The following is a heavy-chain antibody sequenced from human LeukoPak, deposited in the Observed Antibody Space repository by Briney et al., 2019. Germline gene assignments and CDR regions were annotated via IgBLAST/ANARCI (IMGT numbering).Heavy chain of an antibody. Sequence: PGGSLRLSCVASGFTFSKNWMHWVRQAPGKGLVWVSRIQGDGSNTNYADSVKGRFGISRDNAKNTVYLQMTSLWAEDTGIYYCSRGTSAGGPISPFDFWGQGTVVTVSS. V-gene: IGHV3-74*01. D-gene: IGHD6-13*01. J-gene: IGHJ4*02. CDR1: GFTFSKNW. CDR2: IQGDGSNT. CDR3: SRGTSAGGPISPFDF.